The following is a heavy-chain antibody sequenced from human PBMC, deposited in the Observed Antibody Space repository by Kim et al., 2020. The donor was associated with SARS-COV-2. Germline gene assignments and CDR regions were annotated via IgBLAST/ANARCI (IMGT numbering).Heavy chain of an antibody. J-gene: IGHJ2*01. Sequence: YADSVKGRFTISRDNAKNSLYLQRNSLRAEDTAVYYCARDDSGGWYFDLWGRGTLVTVSS. D-gene: IGHD2-21*01. V-gene: IGHV3-21*01. CDR3: ARDDSGGWYFDL.